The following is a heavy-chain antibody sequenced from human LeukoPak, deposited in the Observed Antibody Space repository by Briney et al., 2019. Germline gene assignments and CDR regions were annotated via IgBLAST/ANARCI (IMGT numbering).Heavy chain of an antibody. V-gene: IGHV3-9*03. CDR3: AKLGSNAFDR. CDR1: GFTFDDYA. CDR2: ISWNSGSI. J-gene: IGHJ3*02. Sequence: GGSLRLSCAASGFTFDDYAMHWVRQAPGKGLEWVSGISWNSGSIGYADSVKGRFTISRDNAKNSLYLQMNSLRAEDMALYYCAKLGSNAFDRWREGTKVAVSS. D-gene: IGHD1-26*01.